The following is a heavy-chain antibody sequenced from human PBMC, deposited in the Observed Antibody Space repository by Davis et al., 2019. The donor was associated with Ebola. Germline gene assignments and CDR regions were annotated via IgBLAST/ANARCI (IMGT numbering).Heavy chain of an antibody. V-gene: IGHV3-33*01. CDR3: ARDQSLVASYYYYYGMDV. CDR2: IWYDGSNK. CDR1: GFTFSSYG. J-gene: IGHJ6*04. Sequence: GGSLTLSCAASGFTFSSYGMHWVRQAPGKGLEWVAVIWYDGSNKYYADSVKGRFTISRDNSKNTLYLQMNSLRAEDTAVYYCARDQSLVASYYYYYGMDVWGKGTTVTVSS. D-gene: IGHD5-12*01.